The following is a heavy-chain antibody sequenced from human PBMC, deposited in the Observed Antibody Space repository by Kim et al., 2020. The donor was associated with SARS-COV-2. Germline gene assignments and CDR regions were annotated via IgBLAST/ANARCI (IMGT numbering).Heavy chain of an antibody. V-gene: IGHV3-66*01. Sequence: GGSLRLSCAASGFTVSSNYMSWVRQAPGKGLEWVSVIYSGGSTYYADSVKGRFTISRDNSKNTLYLQMNSLRAEDTAVYYCARVSSYYDFWSGYFTNWYFDLWGRGTLVTVSS. D-gene: IGHD3-3*01. CDR1: GFTVSSNY. CDR2: IYSGGST. CDR3: ARVSSYYDFWSGYFTNWYFDL. J-gene: IGHJ2*01.